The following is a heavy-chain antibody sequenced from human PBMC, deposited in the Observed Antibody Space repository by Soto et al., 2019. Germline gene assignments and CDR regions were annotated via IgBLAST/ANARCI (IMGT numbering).Heavy chain of an antibody. Sequence: QITLKESGPTLVKPTQTLTLTCTFSGFSLSTTSVGVGWIRQPPGKALEWLALIYWDDDKRYNPSLKSRLTIPKDTSKNQVVLTMTNMDPVDTATYNCAHRGWSERHYVADACDVWGQGTMVTVSS. CDR1: GFSLSTTSVG. V-gene: IGHV2-5*02. J-gene: IGHJ3*01. CDR3: AHRGWSERHYVADACDV. CDR2: IYWDDDK. D-gene: IGHD3-3*01.